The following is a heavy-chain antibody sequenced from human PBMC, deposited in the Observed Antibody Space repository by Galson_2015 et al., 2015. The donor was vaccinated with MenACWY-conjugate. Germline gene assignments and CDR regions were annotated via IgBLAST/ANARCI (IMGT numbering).Heavy chain of an antibody. CDR3: ARKDGATSGYNVS. V-gene: IGHV3-64*02. CDR1: GFIFTDYD. Sequence: SLRLSCAGSGFIFTDYDMHWVRQAPGKGLEYVSAISTYGGSTYYADSVKGRFTISRDNSKNMLFLQMGSLRVEDTAVYYCARKDGATSGYNVSWGQSTLGIVSS. J-gene: IGHJ1*01. D-gene: IGHD5/OR15-5a*01. CDR2: ISTYGGST.